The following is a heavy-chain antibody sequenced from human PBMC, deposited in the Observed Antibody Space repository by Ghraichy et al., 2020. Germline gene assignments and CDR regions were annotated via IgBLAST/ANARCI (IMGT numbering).Heavy chain of an antibody. D-gene: IGHD6-19*01. V-gene: IGHV5-51*01. CDR3: ARSSSALGS. CDR2: IYPGDSDT. J-gene: IGHJ4*02. Sequence: GESLNISCKASGYSFTSYWIGWVRQMPGKGLEWMGIIYPGDSDTRYSPSFQGQVTISADKSISTAYLQWTSLKASDAAMYYCARSSSALGSWGQGTLVTVSS. CDR1: GYSFTSYW.